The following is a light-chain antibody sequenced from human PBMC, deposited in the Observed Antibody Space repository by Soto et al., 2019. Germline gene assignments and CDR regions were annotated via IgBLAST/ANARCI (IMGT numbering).Light chain of an antibody. V-gene: IGKV3-20*01. CDR1: QNIRSS. CDR2: DAS. CDR3: QQYGSSGT. J-gene: IGKJ1*01. Sequence: EVVMTQSPASLSASPGERVTLSCRASQNIRSSLAWYQQRPGQAPRLLIYDASTRATGIPPRFSGGGSGTDFTLTISRLEPEDFAVYYCQQYGSSGTFGQGTKWIS.